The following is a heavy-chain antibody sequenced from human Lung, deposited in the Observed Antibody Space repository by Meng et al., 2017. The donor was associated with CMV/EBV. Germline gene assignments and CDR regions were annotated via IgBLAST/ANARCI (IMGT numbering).Heavy chain of an antibody. V-gene: IGHV1-69*02. J-gene: IGHJ6*02. D-gene: IGHD2-2*01. CDR2: IVPILGMA. CDR3: ASGAAPAATQVYYYYGMDV. CDR1: GGTFSNYI. Sequence: SVKVSCKASGGTFSNYIISWVRQAPGQGLEWMGRIVPILGMANYAQIFQGRVTITADKSTSTAYMELSSLRFEDTAVYYCASGAAPAATQVYYYYGMDVWGQGTKVTVSS.